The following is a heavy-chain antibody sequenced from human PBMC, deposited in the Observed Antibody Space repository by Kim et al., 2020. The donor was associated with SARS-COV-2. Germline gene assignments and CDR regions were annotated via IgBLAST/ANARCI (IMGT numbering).Heavy chain of an antibody. Sequence: VKGRFTLSRDNSKNTLYLQMNSLRAEDTAVYYCARGSDVLTGYYKNAFDIWGQGTMVTISS. D-gene: IGHD3-9*01. J-gene: IGHJ3*02. CDR3: ARGSDVLTGYYKNAFDI. V-gene: IGHV3-66*01.